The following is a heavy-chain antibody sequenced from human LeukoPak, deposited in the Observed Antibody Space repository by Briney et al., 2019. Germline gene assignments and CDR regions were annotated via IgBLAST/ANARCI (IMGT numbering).Heavy chain of an antibody. J-gene: IGHJ4*02. CDR3: AKGPLRGVVPAANFDY. Sequence: PGGSLRLSCAASGFTFSSCGMNWVRQAPGKGLEWVSAISAGGGTTYYADSVKGRFTISRDNSKNTLYLQMNSLRAEAKAVYYCAKGPLRGVVPAANFDYWGQGTLVTVSS. CDR1: GFTFSSCG. CDR2: ISAGGGTT. V-gene: IGHV3-23*01. D-gene: IGHD2-2*01.